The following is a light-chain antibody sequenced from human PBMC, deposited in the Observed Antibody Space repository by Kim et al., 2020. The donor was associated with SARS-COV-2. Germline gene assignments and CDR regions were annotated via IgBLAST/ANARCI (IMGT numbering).Light chain of an antibody. CDR2: EVS. Sequence: QSALTQPPSASGSPGQSVTISCTGTSGDVGGYNYVSWYQQHPGKAPKLMIYEVSKRPSGVPDRFSGSKSGNTASLTVSGLQAEDEADYYCNSYAGSNNVFGTGTKVTVL. J-gene: IGLJ1*01. CDR3: NSYAGSNNV. CDR1: SGDVGGYNY. V-gene: IGLV2-8*01.